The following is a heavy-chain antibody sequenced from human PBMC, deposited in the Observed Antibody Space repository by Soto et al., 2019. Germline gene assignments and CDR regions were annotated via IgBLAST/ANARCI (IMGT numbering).Heavy chain of an antibody. J-gene: IGHJ4*02. CDR2: IKQDGSEQ. V-gene: IGHV3-7*01. D-gene: IGHD2-21*02. CDR1: GFTFSAYW. Sequence: EVQLVESGGGLVQPGGSLRLSCAASGFTFSAYWMSWVRQAPGKGPEWVANIKQDGSEQYYVDSVKGRFTISRDNAKNSLYLQMNSLRVDDSAVYYCARDGAVTASSYWGQGTLVTVSS. CDR3: ARDGAVTASSY.